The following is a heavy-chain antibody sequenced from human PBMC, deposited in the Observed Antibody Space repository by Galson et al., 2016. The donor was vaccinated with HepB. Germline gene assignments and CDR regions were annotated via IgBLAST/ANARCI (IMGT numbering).Heavy chain of an antibody. CDR1: GFTFSNFG. CDR2: ISYDETYK. D-gene: IGHD1-26*01. CDR3: AKDRPAYSGSYWGYFDS. J-gene: IGHJ4*02. Sequence: SLRLSCAASGFTFSNFGMHWVRQAPGKGLEWVAVISYDETYKYYADSVKGRFTISRDNSKNTLYLQMNSLRPEDTAVYYCAKDRPAYSGSYWGYFDSWGQGTLATVSS. V-gene: IGHV3-30*18.